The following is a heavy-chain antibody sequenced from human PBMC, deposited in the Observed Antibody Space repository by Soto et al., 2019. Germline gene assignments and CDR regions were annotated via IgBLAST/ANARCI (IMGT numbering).Heavy chain of an antibody. J-gene: IGHJ6*03. Sequence: ASVKVSCKASGYTFTSYGISWVRQAPGQGLEWMGWISAYNGNTNYAQKLQGRVTMTTDTSTSTAYMELRSLRSDDTAVYYSARLAAAVTYYYYYMDVWGKGTTVTVSS. CDR2: ISAYNGNT. D-gene: IGHD6-13*01. V-gene: IGHV1-18*01. CDR3: ARLAAAVTYYYYYMDV. CDR1: GYTFTSYG.